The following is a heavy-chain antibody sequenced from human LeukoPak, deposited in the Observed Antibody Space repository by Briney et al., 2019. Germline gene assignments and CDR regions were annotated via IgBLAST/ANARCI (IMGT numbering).Heavy chain of an antibody. V-gene: IGHV4-34*01. J-gene: IGHJ6*02. Sequence: KPSETLSLTCAVYGGSFSGYYWSWIRQPPGKGLEWIGEINHSGSTNYNPSLKSRVTISVDTSKNQFSLKLSSVTAADTAVYYCARGPVDYDILTGYYYYGMDVWGQRTTVTVSS. CDR2: INHSGST. D-gene: IGHD3-9*01. CDR3: ARGPVDYDILTGYYYYGMDV. CDR1: GGSFSGYY.